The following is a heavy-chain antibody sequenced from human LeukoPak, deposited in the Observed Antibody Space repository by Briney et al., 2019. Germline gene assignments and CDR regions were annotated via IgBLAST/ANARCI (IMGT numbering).Heavy chain of an antibody. Sequence: GGSLRLSCAASGFTFSGYTMNWVRQAPGKGLEWVAVISYDGSNKYYADSVKGRFTISRHNSKNTLYLQMNSLRAEDTAVYYCARGPWREYYFDYWGQGTLVTVSS. V-gene: IGHV3-30*14. D-gene: IGHD3-3*01. CDR2: ISYDGSNK. J-gene: IGHJ4*02. CDR1: GFTFSGYT. CDR3: ARGPWREYYFDY.